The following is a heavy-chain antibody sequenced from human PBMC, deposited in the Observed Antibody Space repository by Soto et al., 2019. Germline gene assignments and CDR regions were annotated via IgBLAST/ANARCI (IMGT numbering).Heavy chain of an antibody. D-gene: IGHD1-7*01. CDR3: ARELELPGDYYYGMDV. Sequence: PSQTLSLTFAISGDSVSSNSSAWNWIRQSPSRVLEWLGRTYYRSKWYNDYAVSVKSRITINPDTSKNQFSLQLNSVTPEDTAVYYCARELELPGDYYYGMDVWGHGTTVTVSS. J-gene: IGHJ6*02. CDR2: TYYRSKWYN. CDR1: GDSVSSNSSA. V-gene: IGHV6-1*01.